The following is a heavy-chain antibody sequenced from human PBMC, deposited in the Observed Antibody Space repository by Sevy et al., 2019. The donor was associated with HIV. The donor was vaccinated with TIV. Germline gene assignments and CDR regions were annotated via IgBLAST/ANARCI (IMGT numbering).Heavy chain of an antibody. Sequence: ASVKVSCQTSGGTFSNHILNWVRQAPGHKFEWVGGILPIFGTTNYAQKLRGRVTFTADDSTSTVYMELSSLRSDDTALYYCAKGMQFSFALNLVPLTAFESWGQGTLVTVSS. CDR2: ILPIFGTT. J-gene: IGHJ4*02. D-gene: IGHD3-16*02. V-gene: IGHV1-69*13. CDR3: AKGMQFSFALNLVPLTAFES. CDR1: GGTFSNHI.